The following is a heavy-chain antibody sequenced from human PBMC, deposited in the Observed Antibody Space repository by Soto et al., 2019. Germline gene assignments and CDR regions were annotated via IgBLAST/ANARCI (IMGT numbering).Heavy chain of an antibody. CDR3: ARAHYGPSGYYFDS. D-gene: IGHD3-22*01. J-gene: IGHJ4*02. CDR2: IYHTGST. Sequence: QVQLQESGSGLVKPSQTLSLTCTVSGDAISSGGYFWSWIRQPPQKGLEWIGYIYHTGSTSYSPSLKSRVTISVDKSKNQFSLILNSVTAADTAIYYCARAHYGPSGYYFDSWGQGTLFTVSS. V-gene: IGHV4-30-2*01. CDR1: GDAISSGGYF.